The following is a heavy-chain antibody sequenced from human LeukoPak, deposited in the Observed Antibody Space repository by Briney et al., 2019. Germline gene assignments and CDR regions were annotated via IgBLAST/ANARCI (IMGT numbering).Heavy chain of an antibody. CDR1: GGSFSGYY. V-gene: IGHV4-34*01. D-gene: IGHD3-22*01. J-gene: IGHJ4*02. Sequence: SETLSLTCAVYGGSFSGYYWSWIRQPPGKGLEWIGEINHSGSTNYNPSLKSRVTISVDTSKNQFSPKLSSVTAADTAVYYCHYYDSSGYYYESGKPFDYWGQGTLVTVSS. CDR2: INHSGST. CDR3: HYYDSSGYYYESGKPFDY.